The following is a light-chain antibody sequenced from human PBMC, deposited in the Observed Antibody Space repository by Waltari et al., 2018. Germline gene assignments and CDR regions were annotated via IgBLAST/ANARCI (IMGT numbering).Light chain of an antibody. Sequence: DIQMTQSPSTLSASVGDRVTITCRASQSISSWLAWYQQKPGKVPKLLIYKASSLESGVPSRFSGSGSGTEFTLTITSLQPDDFVTYYCQQYSSYPGTFGQGTKVEIK. J-gene: IGKJ1*01. CDR2: KAS. CDR1: QSISSW. V-gene: IGKV1-5*03. CDR3: QQYSSYPGT.